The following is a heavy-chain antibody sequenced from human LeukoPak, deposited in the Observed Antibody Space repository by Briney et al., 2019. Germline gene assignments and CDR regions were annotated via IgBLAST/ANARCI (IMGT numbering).Heavy chain of an antibody. CDR3: AKDRPNYYGSNGHYYRRDGGY. Sequence: GGSLRLSCAASGFTFSIYAMSWVRQAPGKGLQWVSSITSSGDGTYYADSVKGRFTISRDNPENMLYLQMNSLRVEDTAVYFCAKDRPNYYGSNGHYYRRDGGYWGQGTLVTVSS. D-gene: IGHD3-22*01. V-gene: IGHV3-23*01. CDR1: GFTFSIYA. J-gene: IGHJ4*02. CDR2: ITSSGDGT.